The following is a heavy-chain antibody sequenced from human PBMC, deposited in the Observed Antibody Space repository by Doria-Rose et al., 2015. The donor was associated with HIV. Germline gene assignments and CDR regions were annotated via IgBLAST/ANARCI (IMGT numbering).Heavy chain of an antibody. D-gene: IGHD6-13*01. J-gene: IGHJ4*02. V-gene: IGHV2-26*01. CDR2: IFSDDER. CDR1: GVSLSSPGMG. Sequence: SGPVLVKPTETLTLTCTVSGVSLSSPGMGVSWIRQPPGKALEWLSNIFSDDERSYKTSLKNRLTSSRGTSKSQVVLTMTDMDPVDTATYYCARIKSSRWYRKYYFDFWGQGTLVIVSA. CDR3: ARIKSSRWYRKYYFDF.